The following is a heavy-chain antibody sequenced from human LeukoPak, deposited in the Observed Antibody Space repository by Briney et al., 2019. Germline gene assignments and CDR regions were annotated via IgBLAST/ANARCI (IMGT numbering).Heavy chain of an antibody. CDR1: RFAFSTYA. D-gene: IGHD1-14*01. Sequence: GGSLRLFCTVSRFAFSTYAMTWVRQAPGQGLEYVSTISSNGADTYYADSVQGRFTISRDNSKNTLYLQMTSMRVEDTAVYYCANYRKPQGLDYWAQGTLVTVSS. CDR2: ISSNGADT. J-gene: IGHJ4*02. CDR3: ANYRKPQGLDY. V-gene: IGHV3-23*01.